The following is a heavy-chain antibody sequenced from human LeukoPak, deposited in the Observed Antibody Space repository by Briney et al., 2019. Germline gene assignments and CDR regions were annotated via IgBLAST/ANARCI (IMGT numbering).Heavy chain of an antibody. D-gene: IGHD2-2*02. CDR2: IYYSGST. CDR1: GGSISSGDYY. V-gene: IGHV4-30-4*01. J-gene: IGHJ5*02. CDR3: ARAEYCSSTSCYITSGVFDP. Sequence: SETLCLTCTVSGGSISSGDYYWSWIRQPPGKGLEWIGYIYYSGSTYYNPSLKSRVTISVDTSKNQFSLKLSSVTAADTAVYYCARAEYCSSTSCYITSGVFDPWGQGTLVTVSS.